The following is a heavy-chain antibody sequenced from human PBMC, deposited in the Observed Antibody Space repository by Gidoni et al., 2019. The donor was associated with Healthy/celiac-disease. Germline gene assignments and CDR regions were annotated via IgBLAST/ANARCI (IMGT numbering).Heavy chain of an antibody. V-gene: IGHV3-30*18. Sequence: QVQLVESGGGVVQPGRSLRLSCAASGFTFSSYGMHWVRQAPGKGLEWVAVISYDGSNKYYADSVKGRFTISRDNSKNTLYLQMNSLRAEDTAVYYCAKSGEETTVTTLDYWGQGTLVTVSS. CDR2: ISYDGSNK. J-gene: IGHJ4*02. D-gene: IGHD4-17*01. CDR3: AKSGEETTVTTLDY. CDR1: GFTFSSYG.